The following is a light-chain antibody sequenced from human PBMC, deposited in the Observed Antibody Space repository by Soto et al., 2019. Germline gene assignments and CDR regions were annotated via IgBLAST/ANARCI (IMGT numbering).Light chain of an antibody. CDR3: NSYTYPPSVNYV. CDR2: DVR. CDR1: SSDVGGWDL. V-gene: IGLV2-14*03. Sequence: QSALTQPASVSGSPGQTIVIPCTGTSSDVGGWDLVSWYQQQPGTAPKLMIYDVRIRPSGVSSRFSGSEAGNTASLTISRPQAADEGEYYCNSYTYPPSVNYVFGTGTKVTVL. J-gene: IGLJ1*01.